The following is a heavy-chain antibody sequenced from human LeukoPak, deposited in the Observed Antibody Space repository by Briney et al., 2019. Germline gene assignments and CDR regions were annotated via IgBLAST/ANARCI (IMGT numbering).Heavy chain of an antibody. Sequence: GSLRLSCAASGFTFSNYAMSWVRQAPGKGLEWVSVNSGSGGSTYYGDSVKGRFTISRDNSKNTLYLQMNSLRAEDTAVYYCAKDRWTEVDAFDIWGQGTMVTVSS. J-gene: IGHJ3*02. CDR1: GFTFSNYA. D-gene: IGHD1-1*01. CDR2: NSGSGGST. CDR3: AKDRWTEVDAFDI. V-gene: IGHV3-23*01.